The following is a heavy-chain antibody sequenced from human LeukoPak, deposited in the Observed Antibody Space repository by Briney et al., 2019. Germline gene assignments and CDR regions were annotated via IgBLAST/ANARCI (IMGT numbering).Heavy chain of an antibody. V-gene: IGHV4-59*08. J-gene: IGHJ5*02. CDR1: GGSINSYY. Sequence: PSETLSLTCTVSGGSINSYYWSWIRQPPGKGLEWIAYIYYSGSTNYHPSRKRRATISVDTSKNRSALKLSSVTAADTPVYYCVRHGREFISFPFDNWGQGALVTVSS. CDR2: IYYSGST. D-gene: IGHD5-24*01. CDR3: VRHGREFISFPFDN.